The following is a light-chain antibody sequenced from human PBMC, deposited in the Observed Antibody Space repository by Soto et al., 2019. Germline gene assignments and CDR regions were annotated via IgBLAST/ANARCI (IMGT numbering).Light chain of an antibody. CDR1: QSVGSNK. J-gene: IGKJ4*01. Sequence: EIVLTQSPGTLSLSPGERATLSCRASQSVGSNKLAWYQQKRGQAPRFLMYDASTRATGSPDRFSGSGCGTDFSITISRLEQAEFAVYYCRQYGSTHPTFGGGTKVEIK. V-gene: IGKV3-20*01. CDR3: RQYGSTHPT. CDR2: DAS.